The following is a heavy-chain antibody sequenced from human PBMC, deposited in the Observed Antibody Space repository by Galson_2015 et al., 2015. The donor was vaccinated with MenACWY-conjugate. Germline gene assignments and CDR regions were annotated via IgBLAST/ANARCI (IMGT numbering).Heavy chain of an antibody. CDR2: IYHTGDT. CDR1: GGSIDTFY. CDR3: TRTVRGMAIANY. V-gene: IGHV4-59*01. J-gene: IGHJ4*02. D-gene: IGHD3-10*01. Sequence: ETLSLTCTVSGGSIDTFYWNWIRQSPGKGLEWIGYIYHTGDTNYNPSLHSRVTISIDTSNNQFSLDLRSVTAADTASYYCTRTVRGMAIANYWGQGTLVTVSS.